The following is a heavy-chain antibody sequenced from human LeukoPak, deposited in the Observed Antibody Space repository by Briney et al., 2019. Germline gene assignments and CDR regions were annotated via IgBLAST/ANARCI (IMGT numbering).Heavy chain of an antibody. V-gene: IGHV3-21*04. CDR3: ARDLSGDGYNKFDQ. CDR2: IKTGSRQM. J-gene: IGHJ4*02. Sequence: GGSLRLSCAGSGFTFSNYIMNWVRQAPGKGLELVSSIKTGSRQMYYAASVKGRFTISRDDSKNSVYLQMNSLRAEDTAVYYCARDLSGDGYNKFDQWGQGILVTVS. D-gene: IGHD5-24*01. CDR1: GFTFSNYI.